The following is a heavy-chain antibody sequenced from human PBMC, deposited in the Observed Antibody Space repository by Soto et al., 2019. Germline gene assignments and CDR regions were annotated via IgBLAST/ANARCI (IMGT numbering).Heavy chain of an antibody. CDR1: GYTFTRYG. D-gene: IGHD3-10*01. CDR3: ALGRGGDAFDI. J-gene: IGHJ3*02. CDR2: ISAYNGNT. V-gene: IGHV1-18*04. Sequence: QVQLVQSGAEVKKPGASVKVSCKASGYTFTRYGISWVRQAPGQGLEWMGWISAYNGNTNYAQKLQGRVNRTTDTSTRTAYMERRSLRSEDTAGYYCALGRGGDAFDIWGQGTRVTGPS.